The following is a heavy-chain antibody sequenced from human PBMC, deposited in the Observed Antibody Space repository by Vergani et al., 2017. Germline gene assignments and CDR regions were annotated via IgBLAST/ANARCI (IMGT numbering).Heavy chain of an antibody. Sequence: QLQLQESGPGLVKPSETLSLTCTVSGGSISSSSYYWGWMRQPPGKGLEWIGSIYYSGSTYYNPSLKSRVTISVDTSKNQFSLKLSSVTAADTAVYYCDANLFYGIAAAGPPLDWGQGTLVTVSS. CDR2: IYYSGST. V-gene: IGHV4-39*01. CDR3: DANLFYGIAAAGPPLD. D-gene: IGHD6-13*01. CDR1: GGSISSSSYY. J-gene: IGHJ4*02.